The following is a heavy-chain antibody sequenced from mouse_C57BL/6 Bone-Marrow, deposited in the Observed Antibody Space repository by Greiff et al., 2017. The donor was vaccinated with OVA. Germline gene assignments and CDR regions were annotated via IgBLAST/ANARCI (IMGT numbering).Heavy chain of an antibody. J-gene: IGHJ2*01. CDR2: IDPSDSYT. V-gene: IGHV1-69*01. D-gene: IGHD1-1*01. CDR1: GYTFTSYW. CDR3: TTSSYSLRFAY. Sequence: QVQLQQPGAELVMPGASVKLSCKASGYTFTSYWMHWVKQRPGQGLEWIGEIDPSDSYTNYNQKFKGKSTLTVDKSSSTASMQISSLTYEDSVVYYCTTSSYSLRFAYWGQGTTLTVSS.